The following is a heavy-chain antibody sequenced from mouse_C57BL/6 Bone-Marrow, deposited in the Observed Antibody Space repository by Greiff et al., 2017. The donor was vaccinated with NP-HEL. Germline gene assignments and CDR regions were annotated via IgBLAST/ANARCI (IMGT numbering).Heavy chain of an antibody. V-gene: IGHV1-42*01. J-gene: IGHJ3*01. Sequence: VQLQQSGPELVKPGASAKISCKASGYSFTGYYMNWVKQSPEKSLEWIGEINPSTGGTTYNQKFKAKATLTVDKSSSTAYMQLKSLTSEDSAVYYCAREGYYTWFAYWGQGTLVTVSA. CDR3: AREGYYTWFAY. D-gene: IGHD2-12*01. CDR2: INPSTGGT. CDR1: GYSFTGYY.